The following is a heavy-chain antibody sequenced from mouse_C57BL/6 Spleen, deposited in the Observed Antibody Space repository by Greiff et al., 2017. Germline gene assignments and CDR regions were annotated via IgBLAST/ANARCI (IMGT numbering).Heavy chain of an antibody. V-gene: IGHV1-59*01. D-gene: IGHD4-1*02. J-gene: IGHJ2*01. CDR2: IDPSDSYT. CDR3: SRFNWDGY. Sequence: QVQLQQPGAELVRPGTSVKLSCKASGYTFTSYWMHWVKQRPGQGLEWIGVIDPSDSYTNYNQKFKGKATLTVDTSSSTAYMQLRSLTSEDSAVYYCSRFNWDGYWGQGTTLTVSS. CDR1: GYTFTSYW.